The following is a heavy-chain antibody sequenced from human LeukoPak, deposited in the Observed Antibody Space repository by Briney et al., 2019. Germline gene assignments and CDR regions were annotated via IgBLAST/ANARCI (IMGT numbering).Heavy chain of an antibody. CDR3: ARGDPNIAAARTAGP. V-gene: IGHV1-18*01. J-gene: IGHJ5*02. CDR1: GYTFTSYG. Sequence: SVKVSCKASGYTFTSYGISWVRRAPGQGLEWMGWISAYNGNTNYAQKLQGRVTMTTDTSTSTAYMELRSLRSDDTAVYYCARGDPNIAAARTAGPWGQGTLVTVSS. CDR2: ISAYNGNT. D-gene: IGHD6-13*01.